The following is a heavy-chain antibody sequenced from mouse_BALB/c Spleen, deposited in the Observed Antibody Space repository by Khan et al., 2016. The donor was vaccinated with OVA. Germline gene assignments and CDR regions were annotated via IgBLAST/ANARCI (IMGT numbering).Heavy chain of an antibody. V-gene: IGHV3-1*02. CDR3: ARTARIKY. CDR2: INNSGST. D-gene: IGHD1-2*01. J-gene: IGHJ2*01. CDR1: GYSITSGYG. Sequence: EVQLQESGPGLVKPSQSLSLTCTVTGYSITSGYGWNWIRQFPGNKLEWMGYINNSGSTNYNPPLKRRISITRDTSKNQFFLQVNSVATEDTATSYSARTARIKYWGQGTTLTVSS.